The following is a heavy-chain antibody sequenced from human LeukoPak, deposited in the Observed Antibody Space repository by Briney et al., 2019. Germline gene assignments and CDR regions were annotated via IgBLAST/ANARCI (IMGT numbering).Heavy chain of an antibody. CDR3: ARARGWEGSGSYYPLDY. CDR2: IYPGDSDT. Sequence: GESLKISCKGSGYSFTSYWIGWVRQMPGKGLEWMGIIYPGDSDTRYSPSFQGQVTISADKSISTAYLQWSSLKASDTAMYYCARARGWEGSGSYYPLDYWGQGTLVTVSS. CDR1: GYSFTSYW. V-gene: IGHV5-51*01. D-gene: IGHD3-10*01. J-gene: IGHJ4*02.